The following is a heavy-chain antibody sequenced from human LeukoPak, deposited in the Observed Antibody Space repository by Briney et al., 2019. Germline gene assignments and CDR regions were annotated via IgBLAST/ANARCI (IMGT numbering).Heavy chain of an antibody. CDR2: IHKDGKNT. V-gene: IGHV3-74*03. CDR3: AKGAIFEDY. Sequence: PGGSLRLSCAASGFTFSSYWMQWVRQAPGKGPVWVSRIHKDGKNTKYADSVEGRFTISRDNGKNTLYLQMNSLRAEDTAVYYCAKGAIFEDYWGQGTLVTVSS. CDR1: GFTFSSYW. J-gene: IGHJ4*02. D-gene: IGHD3-3*01.